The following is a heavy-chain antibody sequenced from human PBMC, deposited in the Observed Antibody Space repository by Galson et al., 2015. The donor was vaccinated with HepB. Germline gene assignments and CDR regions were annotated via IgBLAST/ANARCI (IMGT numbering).Heavy chain of an antibody. D-gene: IGHD6-13*01. J-gene: IGHJ4*02. Sequence: AASGFTFSDYYMSWLRQAPGKGLEWVSYISSSSSYTNYADSVKGRFTISRDNAKNSLYLQMNSLRAEDTAVYYCAREGSAAAACDYWGQGTLVTVSS. CDR1: GFTFSDYY. CDR2: ISSSSSYT. CDR3: AREGSAAAACDY. V-gene: IGHV3-11*06.